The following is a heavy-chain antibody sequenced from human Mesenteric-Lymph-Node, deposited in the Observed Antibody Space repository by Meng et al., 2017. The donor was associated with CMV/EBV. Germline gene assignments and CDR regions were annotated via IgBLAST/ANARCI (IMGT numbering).Heavy chain of an antibody. J-gene: IGHJ6*02. CDR3: AKTIFGVGTDYYGMDV. Sequence: GGSLRLSCAASGFTFSTYAMSWVRQAPGKGLEWVSVIYSGGSSTYYADSVKGRFTISRDNSKNTLYLQMNSLRAEDTAVYYCAKTIFGVGTDYYGMDVWGQGTTVTVSS. CDR2: IYSGGSST. D-gene: IGHD3-3*01. V-gene: IGHV3-23*03. CDR1: GFTFSTYA.